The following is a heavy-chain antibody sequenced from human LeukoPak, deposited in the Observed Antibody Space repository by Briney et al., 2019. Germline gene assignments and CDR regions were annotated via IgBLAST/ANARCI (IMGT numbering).Heavy chain of an antibody. CDR1: GFTFSSYA. CDR3: ASQRGYTYGYVDN. CDR2: ISGSGGST. J-gene: IGHJ4*02. V-gene: IGHV3-23*01. D-gene: IGHD5-18*01. Sequence: QTGGSLRLSCAASGFTFSSYAMSWVRQAPGKGLEWVSAISGSGGSTYYADSVKGRFTISRDNSKNTLYLQMNSLRVEDTAVYYCASQRGYTYGYVDNWGQGTLVTVSS.